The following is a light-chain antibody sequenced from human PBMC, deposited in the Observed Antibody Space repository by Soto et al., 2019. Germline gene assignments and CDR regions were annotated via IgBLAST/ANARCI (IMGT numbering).Light chain of an antibody. J-gene: IGLJ2*01. CDR3: SSYTSRTTPV. CDR2: EVS. CDR1: SSDVGVYNY. Sequence: QSALTQPASVSGSPGQSITISCTGTSSDVGVYNYVSWYQQHPGKAPKLVISEVSNRPSGVSHRFSGSRSGNTASLTISGLQAEDEADYHCSSYTSRTTPVFGGGTKVTVL. V-gene: IGLV2-14*01.